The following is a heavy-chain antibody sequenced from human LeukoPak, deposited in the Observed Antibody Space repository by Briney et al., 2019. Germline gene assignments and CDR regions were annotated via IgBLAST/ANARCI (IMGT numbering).Heavy chain of an antibody. Sequence: SETLSLTRTVSGGSISTYYWSWIRQPPGKGLEWIGSIYYSGSAYYNPSLKSRVTISVDASKNQFSLNLSSVTAADTAVYYCARLRYHDSSGPFDYWGQGTLVTVSS. J-gene: IGHJ4*02. D-gene: IGHD3-22*01. CDR3: ARLRYHDSSGPFDY. V-gene: IGHV4-59*05. CDR2: IYYSGSA. CDR1: GGSISTYY.